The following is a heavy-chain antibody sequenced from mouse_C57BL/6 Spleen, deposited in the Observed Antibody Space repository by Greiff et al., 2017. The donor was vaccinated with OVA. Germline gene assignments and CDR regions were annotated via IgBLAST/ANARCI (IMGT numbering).Heavy chain of an antibody. CDR2: IYPGGGYT. CDR3: ARRGESPYGSRDYSAMDY. J-gene: IGHJ4*01. D-gene: IGHD1-1*01. V-gene: IGHV1-63*01. Sequence: QVQLQQSGAELVRPGTSVKMSCKASGYTFTNYWIGWAKQRPGHGLEWIGDIYPGGGYTKYNEKFKGKATLTADKSSSTAYMKFSSLTSEDSAIYYCARRGESPYGSRDYSAMDYWGQGTLVTVSS. CDR1: GYTFTNYW.